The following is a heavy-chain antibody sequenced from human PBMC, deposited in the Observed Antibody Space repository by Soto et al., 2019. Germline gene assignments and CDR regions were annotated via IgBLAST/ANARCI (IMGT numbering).Heavy chain of an antibody. J-gene: IGHJ2*01. CDR3: ARERRPPQHWYFDL. CDR2: INHRGSA. Sequence: QVHLQQWGAGLLKPSETLSLTCAVYGGSFSDYYWSWIRQPPGKGLEWIGEINHRGSANYNPSLKSRVTISVDTSKQQFSLKLSSVTAADTAVYYCARERRPPQHWYFDLWGRGTLVTVSS. D-gene: IGHD6-13*01. V-gene: IGHV4-34*01. CDR1: GGSFSDYY.